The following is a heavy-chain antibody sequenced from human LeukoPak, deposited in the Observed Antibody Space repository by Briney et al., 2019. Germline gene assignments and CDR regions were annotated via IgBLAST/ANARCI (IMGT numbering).Heavy chain of an antibody. CDR2: IYYSGST. CDR1: GGSISSYY. CDR3: ARNLYCGGDCYSFDY. Sequence: PSETLSLTCTVSGGSISSYYWSWIRQPPGKGLEWIGYIYYSGSTNHNPSLKSRVTISVDTSKNQFSLKLSSVTAADTAVYYCARNLYCGGDCYSFDYWGQGTLVTVSS. V-gene: IGHV4-59*01. D-gene: IGHD2-21*02. J-gene: IGHJ4*02.